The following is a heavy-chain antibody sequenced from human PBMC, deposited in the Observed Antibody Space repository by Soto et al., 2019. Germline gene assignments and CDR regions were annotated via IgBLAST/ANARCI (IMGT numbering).Heavy chain of an antibody. Sequence: ASVKVSCKTSGYTFVDHYLYWVRQAPVQGLEWMGWINPRNGDKKYAQKFQGRVTMLRDTIITTRYMDLSALTSDDTAVYHCARGEGTCIEVKDVWGPGTTGTVAS. CDR2: INPRNGDK. CDR3: ARGEGTCIEVKDV. J-gene: IGHJ6*02. V-gene: IGHV1-2*02. CDR1: GYTFVDHY. D-gene: IGHD2-15*01.